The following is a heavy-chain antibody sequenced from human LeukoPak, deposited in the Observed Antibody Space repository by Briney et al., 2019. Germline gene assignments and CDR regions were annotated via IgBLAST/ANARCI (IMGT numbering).Heavy chain of an antibody. D-gene: IGHD3-9*01. CDR3: ARVVIHYDILTGYYVGNNWFDP. CDR1: GGSMNNYY. J-gene: IGHJ5*02. V-gene: IGHV4-59*01. CDR2: IYHSGST. Sequence: PSGTLSLTCTVSGGSMNNYYWTWIRQPPGKGLEWIGYIYHSGSTNYNPSLKSRITISLDTSKDQLSLKLSSVTAADTAVYYCARVVIHYDILTGYYVGNNWFDPWGQGTLVTVSS.